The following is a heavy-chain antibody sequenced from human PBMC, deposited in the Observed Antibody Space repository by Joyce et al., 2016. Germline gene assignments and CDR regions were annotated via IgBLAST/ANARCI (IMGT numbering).Heavy chain of an antibody. D-gene: IGHD3-10*01. CDR1: GYSFTSYW. J-gene: IGHJ4*02. Sequence: EVQLVQSGAEVKKPGESLKISCKGSGYSFTSYWLGWVRQMPGKGLEWMGSIYPGDSDTRYSPSVQGHVTISADKSISTAYLQWNSLKASDTAMYYCARNYYGSGSYYRAFDYWGQGTLVTVSS. V-gene: IGHV5-51*01. CDR3: ARNYYGSGSYYRAFDY. CDR2: IYPGDSDT.